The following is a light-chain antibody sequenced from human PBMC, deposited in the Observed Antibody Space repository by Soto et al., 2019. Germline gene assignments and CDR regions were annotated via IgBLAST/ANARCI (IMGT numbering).Light chain of an antibody. CDR1: QSISSW. Sequence: DIQMTQSPSTLSASVGDRVTITCRASQSISSWLAWYQQEPGKAPKLLIYKAFSLESGVTSRFSGSGSGTEFTLTISVLQPDYFATSYCQQYNSYWTFGQGTKVEIK. J-gene: IGKJ1*01. CDR3: QQYNSYWT. V-gene: IGKV1-5*03. CDR2: KAF.